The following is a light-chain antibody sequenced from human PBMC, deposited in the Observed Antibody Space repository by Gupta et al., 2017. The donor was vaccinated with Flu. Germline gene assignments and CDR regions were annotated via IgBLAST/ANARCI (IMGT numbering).Light chain of an antibody. CDR3: KQSLQSPLT. Sequence: VTPVYPSSSSSMTIHSHLRSNSYNYVDWYLQKPGQSPQLLIYCGSKLAAGVPGRFSGSGSGTDFKLKISSVKAADFGVYYCKQSLQSPLTFGRGTRLDIK. CDR2: CGS. V-gene: IGKV2-28*01. CDR1: HSHLRSNSYNY. J-gene: IGKJ3*01.